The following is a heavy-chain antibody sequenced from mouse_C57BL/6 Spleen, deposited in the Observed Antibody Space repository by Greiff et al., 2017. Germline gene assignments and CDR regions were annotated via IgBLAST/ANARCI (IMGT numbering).Heavy chain of an antibody. J-gene: IGHJ3*01. V-gene: IGHV1-82*01. CDR1: GYAFSSSW. CDR2: IYPGDGDT. Sequence: QVQLQQSGPELVKPGASVKISCKASGYAFSSSWMNWVKQRPGKGLEWIGRIYPGDGDTNYNGKFKGKATLTADKSSSTAYMQLSSLTSEDSAVYCGAGAPLFAYWGQGTLVTVSA. CDR3: AGAPLFAY.